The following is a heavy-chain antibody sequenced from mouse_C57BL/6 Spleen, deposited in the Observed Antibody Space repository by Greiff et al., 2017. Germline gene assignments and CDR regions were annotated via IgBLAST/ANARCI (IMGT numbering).Heavy chain of an antibody. J-gene: IGHJ2*01. Sequence: QVQLQQPGTELVKPGASVKLSCKASGYTFTSYWMHWVKQRPGPGLEWLGNINPSNGGTNYNAKFKSKATLTVDKSSSTAYMQLSSLTAEDSAVYYCARSGTGFDYWGQGTTLTVSS. V-gene: IGHV1-53*01. CDR2: INPSNGGT. CDR3: ARSGTGFDY. CDR1: GYTFTSYW. D-gene: IGHD3-1*01.